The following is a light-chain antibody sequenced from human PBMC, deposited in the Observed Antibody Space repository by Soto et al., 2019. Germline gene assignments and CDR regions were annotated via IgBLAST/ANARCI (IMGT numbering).Light chain of an antibody. CDR3: QQYGSSPWT. J-gene: IGKJ1*01. CDR2: GAS. Sequence: EIVLTQSPGTLSLSPGERATLSCRASQSVSSSYSAWYQQKPGQAPRLLIYGASSRATGIPDRFSGSGSGTDFTLTISRLEPEDFAVYYRQQYGSSPWTFGQGTKVDIK. V-gene: IGKV3-20*01. CDR1: QSVSSSY.